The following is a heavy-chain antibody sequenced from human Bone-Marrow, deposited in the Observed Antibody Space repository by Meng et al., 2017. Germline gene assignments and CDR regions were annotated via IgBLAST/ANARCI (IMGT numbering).Heavy chain of an antibody. V-gene: IGHV3-53*04. CDR3: ARDSVEVATIGYGMDV. D-gene: IGHD5-24*01. Sequence: GGSLRLSCAASGFTVSSNYMSWVRQAPGKGLEWVSVIYSGGSTYYADSVKGRFTISRHNSKNTLYLQMNSLRAEDTAVYYCARDSVEVATIGYGMDVWGQGTTVTVSS. CDR2: IYSGGST. J-gene: IGHJ6*02. CDR1: GFTVSSNY.